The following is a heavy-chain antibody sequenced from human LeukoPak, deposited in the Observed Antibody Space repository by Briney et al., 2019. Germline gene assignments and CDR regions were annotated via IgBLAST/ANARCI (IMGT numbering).Heavy chain of an antibody. CDR1: GFSFSSHA. CDR2: ISSNGGST. Sequence: GGSLRLSCVASGFSFSSHAMHWVRQAPGKGLEYVSAISSNGGSTYYADSVKGRFTISRDNSKNTLYLQMSSLRAEDTAVYYCVKVLRYFDWSLPFDYWGQGTLVTVSS. V-gene: IGHV3-64D*06. CDR3: VKVLRYFDWSLPFDY. D-gene: IGHD3-9*01. J-gene: IGHJ4*02.